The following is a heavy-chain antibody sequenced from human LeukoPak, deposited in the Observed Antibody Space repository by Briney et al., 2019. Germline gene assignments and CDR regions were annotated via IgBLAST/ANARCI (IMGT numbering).Heavy chain of an antibody. CDR2: IYYSGST. J-gene: IGHJ6*02. Sequence: PSETLSLTCTVSSGSISSYYWSWIRQPPGKGLEWIGYIYYSGSTNYNPSLKSRVTISVDTSKNQFSLKLSSVTAADTAVYYCARDGTTFKDLYGMDVWGQGTTVTVSS. D-gene: IGHD1-7*01. CDR1: SGSISSYY. CDR3: ARDGTTFKDLYGMDV. V-gene: IGHV4-59*01.